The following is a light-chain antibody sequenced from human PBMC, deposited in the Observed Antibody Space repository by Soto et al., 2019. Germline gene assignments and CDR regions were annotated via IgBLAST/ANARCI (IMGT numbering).Light chain of an antibody. CDR2: GNN. V-gene: IGLV1-40*01. J-gene: IGLJ3*02. CDR1: SSNIGTGYD. CDR3: QSYDTSLR. Sequence: QSVLTQPPSVSEAPGQRVTISCTGSSSNIGTGYDVHWYQQLPGTAPKLLIYGNNNRPSGVPDRFSGSKSGTSASLAITGLQAEDEADYYCQSYDTSLRFGGGTKLTVL.